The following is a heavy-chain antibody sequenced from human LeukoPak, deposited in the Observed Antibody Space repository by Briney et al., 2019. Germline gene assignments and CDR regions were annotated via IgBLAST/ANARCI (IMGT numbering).Heavy chain of an antibody. CDR2: IYYSGST. J-gene: IGHJ5*02. CDR1: GGSISSYC. CDR3: ARDRCSGGSCYAKMYNWFDP. D-gene: IGHD2-15*01. V-gene: IGHV4-59*12. Sequence: SETLSLTCTVSGGSISSYCWSWLRQPPGKGLEWIGYIYYSGSTNYNPSLKSRVTISVDTSKNQFSLKLSSVTAADTAVYYCARDRCSGGSCYAKMYNWFDPWGQGTLVTVSS.